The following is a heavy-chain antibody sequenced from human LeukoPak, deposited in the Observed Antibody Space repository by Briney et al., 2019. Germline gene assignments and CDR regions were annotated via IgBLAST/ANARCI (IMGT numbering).Heavy chain of an antibody. CDR2: IYHSGST. D-gene: IGHD5-18*01. V-gene: IGHV4-4*02. Sequence: SETLSLTCAVSGGSISSSNWWSWVRQPPGKGPEWIGEIYHSGSTNYNPSLKSRVTISVDKSKNQFSLKLSSVTAADTAVYYCARADRGYSYGTGGFDYWGQGTLVTVSS. J-gene: IGHJ4*02. CDR1: GGSISSSNW. CDR3: ARADRGYSYGTGGFDY.